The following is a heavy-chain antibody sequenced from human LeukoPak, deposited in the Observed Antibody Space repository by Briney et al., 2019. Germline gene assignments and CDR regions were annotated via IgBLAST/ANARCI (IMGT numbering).Heavy chain of an antibody. CDR2: INPNRAVT. J-gene: IGHJ4*02. V-gene: IGHV1-2*02. Sequence: VSVKVSCKASGYTFTSYYIHWVRQAPGQGPEWMGWINPNRAVTNYAQKFQGRVTMTSDTSITTAYMELGSLRSDDTAVYYCARDYGFLPRYCSGDNCYSDVGDFWGQGTLVTVSS. D-gene: IGHD2-15*01. CDR1: GYTFTSYY. CDR3: ARDYGFLPRYCSGDNCYSDVGDF.